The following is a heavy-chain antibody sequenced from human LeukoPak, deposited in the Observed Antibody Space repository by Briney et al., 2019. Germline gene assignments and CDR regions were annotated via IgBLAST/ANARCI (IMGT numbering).Heavy chain of an antibody. Sequence: SETLSLTCAVYGGSFSGYYWSWIRQPPGKGLEWIGEINHSGSTNYNPSLKSRVTMSVDTSKNQFSLKLSSVTAADTAVYYCARGGGTRYFDYWGQGTLVTVSS. CDR1: GGSFSGYY. CDR3: ARGGGTRYFDY. J-gene: IGHJ4*02. D-gene: IGHD1-1*01. CDR2: INHSGST. V-gene: IGHV4-34*01.